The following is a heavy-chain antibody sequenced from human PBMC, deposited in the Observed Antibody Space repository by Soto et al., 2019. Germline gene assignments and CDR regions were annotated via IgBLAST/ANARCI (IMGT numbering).Heavy chain of an antibody. CDR3: ARVERGTATTVVDAFDI. CDR2: MSHSGGT. CDR1: GGFVSSGSYY. V-gene: IGHV4-34*01. J-gene: IGHJ3*02. D-gene: IGHD1-1*01. Sequence: QVQLQQWGAGLLKPSETLSLTCAVYGGFVSSGSYYWSWIRQPPGKGLEWIGEMSHSGGTHFNQSLKSRVTRSVETSKNQFSMKMSSVTAADTALYYCARVERGTATTVVDAFDIWGPGTMVTVSS.